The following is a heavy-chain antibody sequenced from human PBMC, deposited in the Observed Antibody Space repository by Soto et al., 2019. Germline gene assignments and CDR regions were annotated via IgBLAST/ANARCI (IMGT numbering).Heavy chain of an antibody. V-gene: IGHV4-31*03. CDR3: ARDRGSSSWYGPSSDY. J-gene: IGHJ4*02. D-gene: IGHD6-13*01. Sequence: SETMSLTCTVSGGSISSGGYYWSWIRQHPGKGLEWIGYIYYSGSTYYNPSLKSRVTISVDTSKNQFSLKLSSVTAADTAVYYCARDRGSSSWYGPSSDYWGQGTLVTVSS. CDR1: GGSISSGGYY. CDR2: IYYSGST.